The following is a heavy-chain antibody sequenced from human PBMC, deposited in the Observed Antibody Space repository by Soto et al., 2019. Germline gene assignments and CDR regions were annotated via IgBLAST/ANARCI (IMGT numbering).Heavy chain of an antibody. Sequence: ASVKVSCKASGYTFTSYYMHWVRQAPGQGLEWMGIINPSGGSTSYAQKFQGRVTMTRDTSTSTVYMELSSLRSEDTAVYYCARDRLLTTMTTSGMDVWGQGTTVTVCS. J-gene: IGHJ6*02. CDR3: ARDRLLTTMTTSGMDV. V-gene: IGHV1-46*01. CDR2: INPSGGST. CDR1: GYTFTSYY. D-gene: IGHD4-4*01.